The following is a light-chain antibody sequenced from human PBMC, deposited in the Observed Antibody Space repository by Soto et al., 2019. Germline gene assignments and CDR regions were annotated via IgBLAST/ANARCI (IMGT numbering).Light chain of an antibody. CDR3: QHYNSYSEA. CDR1: QTIGSW. J-gene: IGKJ1*01. V-gene: IGKV1-5*03. Sequence: DIQMTQSPSTLSGSVGDRVNLTCRASQTIGSWLAWYQQKPGKAPKLLIYKASTLKSGVPSRFSGSGSGTEFTLTISSLQPDDFATYYCQHYNSYSEAVGQGTKVDIK. CDR2: KAS.